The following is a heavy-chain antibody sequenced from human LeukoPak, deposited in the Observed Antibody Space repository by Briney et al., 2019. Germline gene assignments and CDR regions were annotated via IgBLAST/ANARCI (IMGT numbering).Heavy chain of an antibody. Sequence: GGSLRLSCAASGFTFSSYAMSWVRQAPGKGLEWVSAISGSGGSTYYADSVKGRFTISRGNSKNTLYLQMNSLRAEDTAVYYCAKSPVLREEVDYWGQGTLVTVSS. V-gene: IGHV3-23*01. CDR3: AKSPVLREEVDY. CDR2: ISGSGGST. J-gene: IGHJ4*02. D-gene: IGHD2-15*01. CDR1: GFTFSSYA.